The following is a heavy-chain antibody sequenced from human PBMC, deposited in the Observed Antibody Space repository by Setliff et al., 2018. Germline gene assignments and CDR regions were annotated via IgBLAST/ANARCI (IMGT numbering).Heavy chain of an antibody. CDR1: GNSFTVFY. V-gene: IGHV1-2*02. D-gene: IGHD1-26*01. CDR2: ISPHSGDT. J-gene: IGHJ4*02. CDR3: ARSGSFGMRYWFDY. Sequence: GASVKVSCKSSGNSFTVFYLHWVRRAPGQGLEWMGWISPHSGDTHYAQKFQSRVRMTRDTSTYAAYLELSDLTSDDTAMYYCARSGSFGMRYWFDYWGQGALVTVSS.